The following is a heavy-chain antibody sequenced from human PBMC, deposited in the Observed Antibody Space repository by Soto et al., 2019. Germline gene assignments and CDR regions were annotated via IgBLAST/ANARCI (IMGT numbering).Heavy chain of an antibody. CDR3: ARGGTIFGVVTYYFDY. D-gene: IGHD3-3*01. J-gene: IGHJ4*02. CDR1: GYTFTSYY. V-gene: IGHV1-46*01. Sequence: QVQLVQSGAEVKKPGASVKVSCKASGYTFTSYYMHWVRQAPGQGLEWMGIINPSGGSTSYAQKFQGRATMTRDTSTSTVYMELSSLRSEDTAVYYCARGGTIFGVVTYYFDYWGQGTLVTVSS. CDR2: INPSGGST.